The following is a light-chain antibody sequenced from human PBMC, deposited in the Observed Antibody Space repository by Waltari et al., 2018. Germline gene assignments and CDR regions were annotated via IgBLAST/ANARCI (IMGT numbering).Light chain of an antibody. CDR3: QQRSNWPPFT. V-gene: IGKV1-8*01. CDR2: AAS. CDR1: QGISSY. J-gene: IGKJ3*01. Sequence: AIRMTQSPSSLSASTGDRVTITCRASQGISSYLAWYQQKPGKAPKLLIYAASTLQNGVPSRFSGSGSGTDFTLTISCLQSEDFATYYCQQRSNWPPFTFGPGTKVDIK.